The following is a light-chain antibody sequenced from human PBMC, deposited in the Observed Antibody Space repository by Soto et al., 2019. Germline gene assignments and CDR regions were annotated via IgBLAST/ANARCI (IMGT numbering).Light chain of an antibody. Sequence: QSVLTQPPSVSGSPGQSVTISCTGTSSDVGSYNRVSWYQQPPGTAPKLMIYEVRNRPSGVPDRFSGSKSGNTASLTISGLQAEDEADYYCSSYTSSSTPVVFGGGTKVTVL. CDR1: SSDVGSYNR. V-gene: IGLV2-18*02. J-gene: IGLJ2*01. CDR2: EVR. CDR3: SSYTSSSTPVV.